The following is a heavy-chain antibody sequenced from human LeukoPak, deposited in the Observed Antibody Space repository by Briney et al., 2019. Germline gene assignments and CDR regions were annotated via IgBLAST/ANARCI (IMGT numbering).Heavy chain of an antibody. V-gene: IGHV3-48*03. CDR1: EFTFSSYE. D-gene: IGHD4-17*01. CDR2: ISSSGRNI. Sequence: QPGGSLRLSCAASEFTFSSYEMNWVRQAPGKGLQWISYISSSGRNIYYADSVKGRFTISRDNAKNSLFLQMNSLRAEDTAVYYCARLDATAMDYWGQGTLVTVSS. J-gene: IGHJ4*02. CDR3: ARLDATAMDY.